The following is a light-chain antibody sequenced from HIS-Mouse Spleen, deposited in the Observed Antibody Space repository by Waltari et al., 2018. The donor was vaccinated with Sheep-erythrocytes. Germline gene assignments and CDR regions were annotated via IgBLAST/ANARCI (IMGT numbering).Light chain of an antibody. CDR2: QDS. CDR3: QAWDSSTAV. V-gene: IGLV3-1*01. J-gene: IGLJ2*01. Sequence: SYELTQPPSVSVSPGQPASITGSGANLGAKYACWYQQKPGQSPVRVIYQDSKRPSGIPERFSGSNSGNTATLTISGTQAMDEADYYCQAWDSSTAVFGGGTKLTVL. CDR1: NLGAKY.